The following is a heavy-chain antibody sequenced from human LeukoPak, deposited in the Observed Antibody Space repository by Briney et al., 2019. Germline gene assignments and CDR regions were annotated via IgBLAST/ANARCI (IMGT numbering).Heavy chain of an antibody. D-gene: IGHD2-2*01. CDR3: ARVGLGYCSSTSGPTKTFDY. Sequence: SETLSLTCTVSGGSISSYYWSWIRQPPEKGLEWIGYIYYSGSTNYNPSLKSRVTISVDTSKNQFSLKLSSVTAADTAVYYCARVGLGYCSSTSGPTKTFDYGGHGTLVTVSS. J-gene: IGHJ4*01. CDR1: GGSISSYY. V-gene: IGHV4-59*01. CDR2: IYYSGST.